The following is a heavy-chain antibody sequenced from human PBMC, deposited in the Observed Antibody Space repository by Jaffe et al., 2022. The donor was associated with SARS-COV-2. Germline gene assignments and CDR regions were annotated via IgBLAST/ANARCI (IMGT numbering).Heavy chain of an antibody. Sequence: EVQLVESGGGVVQPGGSLRLSCAASGFTFDDYAMHWVRQAPGKGLEWVSLISGDGGSTYYADSVKGRFTISRDNSKNSLYLQMNSLRTEDTALYYCAKDSTSEYYYDSSGPIDYWGQGTLVTVSS. CDR2: ISGDGGST. J-gene: IGHJ4*02. CDR3: AKDSTSEYYYDSSGPIDY. CDR1: GFTFDDYA. V-gene: IGHV3-43*02. D-gene: IGHD3-22*01.